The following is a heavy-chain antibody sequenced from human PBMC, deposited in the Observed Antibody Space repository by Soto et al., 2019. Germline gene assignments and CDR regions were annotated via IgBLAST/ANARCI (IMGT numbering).Heavy chain of an antibody. V-gene: IGHV3-23*01. CDR2: ISGSGGST. Sequence: PGGSLRLSFAASGFTFSSYAMSWVRQAPGKGLEWVSAISGSGGSTYYADSVKGRFTISRDNSKNTLYLQMNSLRAEDTAVYYCAKDLGQLVLLDYWGQGTLVTVSS. CDR3: AKDLGQLVLLDY. CDR1: GFTFSSYA. D-gene: IGHD6-6*01. J-gene: IGHJ4*02.